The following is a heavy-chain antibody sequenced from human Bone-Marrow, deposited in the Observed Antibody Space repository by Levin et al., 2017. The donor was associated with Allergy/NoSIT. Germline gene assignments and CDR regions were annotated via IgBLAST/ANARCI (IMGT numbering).Heavy chain of an antibody. J-gene: IGHJ4*02. CDR3: VRVAGQTPDC. D-gene: IGHD1-14*01. CDR1: GCSFSDHY. Sequence: GESLKISCAASGCSFSDHYMDWVRQAPGKGLEWVGRARNQANSYTTEYAASVKGKFTISRDDSKKSLYLQMNSLKSEDTAVYYCVRVAGQTPDCWGQGTLVTVSS. CDR2: ARNQANSYTT. V-gene: IGHV3-72*01.